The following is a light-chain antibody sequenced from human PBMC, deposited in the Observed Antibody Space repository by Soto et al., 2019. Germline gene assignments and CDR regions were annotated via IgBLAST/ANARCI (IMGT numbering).Light chain of an antibody. CDR2: DAY. V-gene: IGKV1-5*01. CDR1: QSIRSW. J-gene: IGKJ4*01. CDR3: QQYESYSALT. Sequence: DIQMTQSPSILSASVGDRVTITCRASQSIRSWLAWYQQKPGKAPKLLIYDAYSLESGVPSRFSGRRSGTEFTLTIAGLQPEDFATYYCQQYESYSALTFGGGTKVDIK.